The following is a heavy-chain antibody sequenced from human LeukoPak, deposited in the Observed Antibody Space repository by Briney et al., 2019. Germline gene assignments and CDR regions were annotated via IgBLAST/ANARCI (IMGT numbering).Heavy chain of an antibody. Sequence: GGSLRLSCAASGLSVSSNYMNWVRQAPGKGLEWVSVIYSGGSTYYADSVKGRFAISRDNSKNTLYLRMNSLRLEDTAVYYCAREQFDVVIATVMRQPQLDFWGQGTLVTVSS. D-gene: IGHD2-2*01. CDR3: AREQFDVVIATVMRQPQLDF. CDR1: GLSVSSNY. CDR2: IYSGGST. V-gene: IGHV3-66*01. J-gene: IGHJ4*02.